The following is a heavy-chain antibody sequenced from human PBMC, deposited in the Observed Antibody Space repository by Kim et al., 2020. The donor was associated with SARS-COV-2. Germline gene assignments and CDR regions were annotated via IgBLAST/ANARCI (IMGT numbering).Heavy chain of an antibody. CDR1: GFTLRSYE. CDR3: ARDYALVALVTVVHYGMDV. Sequence: GGSLRLSCAASGFTLRSYEMNWVRQAPGKGLEWVSYISSSGSTIFYADSVKGRFTISRDNAKNSLYLQMNSLRAEDTAVYYCARDYALVALVTVVHYGMDVWGPGTTVTVSS. D-gene: IGHD2-2*01. J-gene: IGHJ6*02. V-gene: IGHV3-48*03. CDR2: ISSSGSTI.